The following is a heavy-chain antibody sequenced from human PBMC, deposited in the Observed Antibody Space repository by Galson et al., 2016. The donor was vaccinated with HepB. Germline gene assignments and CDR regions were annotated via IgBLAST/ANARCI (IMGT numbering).Heavy chain of an antibody. V-gene: IGHV1-69*13. CDR1: GGTFSSYA. J-gene: IGHJ3*02. D-gene: IGHD1/OR15-1a*01. CDR2: IIPIFGTA. Sequence: SVKVSCKASGGTFSSYAISWVRQAPGQGLEWMGGIIPIFGTANYAQKFQGRVTITADESTSTAYMELSSLRSEDTAVYYCASYRLEQNVLDIWVQGTMVTVS. CDR3: ASYRLEQNVLDI.